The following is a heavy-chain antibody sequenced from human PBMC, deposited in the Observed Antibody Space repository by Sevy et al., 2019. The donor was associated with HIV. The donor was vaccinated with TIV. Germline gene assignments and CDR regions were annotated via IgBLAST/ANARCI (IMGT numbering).Heavy chain of an antibody. CDR2: ISSSSSYI. CDR1: GFTFSSYS. D-gene: IGHD2-2*01. V-gene: IGHV3-21*01. J-gene: IGHJ4*02. Sequence: GGSLRLSCAASGFTFSSYSMNWVRQAPGKGLEWVSSISSSSSYIYYADSVKGRFTISRDNAKNSLYLQMNSLRAEDTAVYYCARDRDIVVVPAAIDYWGQGTLVTVSS. CDR3: ARDRDIVVVPAAIDY.